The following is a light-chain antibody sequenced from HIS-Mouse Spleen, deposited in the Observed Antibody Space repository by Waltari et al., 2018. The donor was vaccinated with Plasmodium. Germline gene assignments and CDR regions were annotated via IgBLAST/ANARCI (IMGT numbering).Light chain of an antibody. Sequence: SYVLTQPPSVSVAPGQTARITCGGTNIGSKSVHWYQQKPGQAPVLVVYDDSARPSGIPERFSGSNSGNTATLTISRVEAGDEADYYCQVWDSSSDHYVFGTGTKVTVL. CDR3: QVWDSSSDHYV. CDR2: DDS. J-gene: IGLJ1*01. V-gene: IGLV3-21*02. CDR1: NIGSKS.